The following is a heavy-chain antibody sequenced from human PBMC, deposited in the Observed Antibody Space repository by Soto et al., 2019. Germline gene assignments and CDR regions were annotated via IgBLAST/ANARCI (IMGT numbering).Heavy chain of an antibody. Sequence: QVQLVESGGGVVQPGRSLRLSCAASGFTFGSYAMHWVRQAPGKGLECVAVISYDGSNQFYRDYLKGRFTISRDNSKNTLYLQINSLRYDDTAVYYCARGDREDIAVVVGVRPGEYGVDVWGQGTTVTVSS. D-gene: IGHD2-15*01. CDR2: ISYDGSNQ. CDR3: ARGDREDIAVVVGVRPGEYGVDV. J-gene: IGHJ6*02. CDR1: GFTFGSYA. V-gene: IGHV3-30-3*01.